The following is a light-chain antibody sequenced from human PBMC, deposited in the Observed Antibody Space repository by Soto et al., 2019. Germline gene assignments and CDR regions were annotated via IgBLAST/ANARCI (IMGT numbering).Light chain of an antibody. CDR3: QQSYNTPFT. Sequence: DIQMTQSPSSLSASVGDRVTITCRASQSVNTYLNWYQQKPGKAPKLLIYAASSLQSGVPSTFSGSGSGTDFTLTISSLQPEDFATYYCQQSYNTPFTFGPGTKVDIK. V-gene: IGKV1-39*01. CDR1: QSVNTY. J-gene: IGKJ3*01. CDR2: AAS.